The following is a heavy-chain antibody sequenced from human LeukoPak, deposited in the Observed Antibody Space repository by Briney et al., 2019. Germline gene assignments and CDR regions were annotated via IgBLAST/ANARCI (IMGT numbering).Heavy chain of an antibody. V-gene: IGHV4-34*01. J-gene: IGHJ6*03. Sequence: PSETLCLTCAVYGGSFSDYYWSWIRQPPGKELQWIGEINHSGTTNYNPSLKSRVTISVDTSKNQFSLRLSAVTAADTAVYYCARRGMEHTFYYYYYMDVWGKGTTVTVSS. D-gene: IGHD1/OR15-1a*01. CDR2: INHSGTT. CDR1: GGSFSDYY. CDR3: ARRGMEHTFYYYYYMDV.